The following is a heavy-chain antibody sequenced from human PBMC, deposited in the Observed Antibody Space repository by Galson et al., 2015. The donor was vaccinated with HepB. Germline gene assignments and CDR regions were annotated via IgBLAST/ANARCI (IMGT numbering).Heavy chain of an antibody. D-gene: IGHD3-3*01. CDR3: ARGASSVFGVVIWKPGAPVVTDYYYMDV. Sequence: SVKVSCKASGYTFTGYYMHWVRQAPGQGLEWMGWINPNSGGTNYAQKFQGRVTMTRDTSISTAYMELSRLRSDDTAVYYCARGASSVFGVVIWKPGAPVVTDYYYMDVWGKGTTVTVSS. J-gene: IGHJ6*03. CDR1: GYTFTGYY. V-gene: IGHV1-2*02. CDR2: INPNSGGT.